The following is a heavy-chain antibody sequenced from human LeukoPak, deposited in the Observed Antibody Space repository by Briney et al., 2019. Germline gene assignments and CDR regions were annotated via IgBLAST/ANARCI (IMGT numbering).Heavy chain of an antibody. J-gene: IGHJ4*02. V-gene: IGHV4-61*08. CDR2: IYYSGST. CDR1: GGSISSGGYY. CDR3: ARMDTALYYFDY. D-gene: IGHD5-18*01. Sequence: SETLSLTCTVSGGSISSGGYYWSWIRQPPGKGLEWIGYIYYSGSTNYNPSLKSRVTISVDTSKNQFSLKLSSVTAADTAVYYCARMDTALYYFDYWGQGTLVTVSS.